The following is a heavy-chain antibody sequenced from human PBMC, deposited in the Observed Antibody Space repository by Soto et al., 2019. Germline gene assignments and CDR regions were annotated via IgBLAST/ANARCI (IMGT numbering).Heavy chain of an antibody. Sequence: QVQLQESGPGLVKPSETLSLTCTVSGGSISSYYWSWIRQPPGKGLEWIGYIYYSGSTNYNPSLKSRVTISVDTSKNQFSLKLSSVTAADTAVYHCVSEVGDYDAFDIWGQGTMVTVSS. CDR1: GGSISSYY. V-gene: IGHV4-59*01. CDR2: IYYSGST. D-gene: IGHD4-17*01. J-gene: IGHJ3*02. CDR3: VSEVGDYDAFDI.